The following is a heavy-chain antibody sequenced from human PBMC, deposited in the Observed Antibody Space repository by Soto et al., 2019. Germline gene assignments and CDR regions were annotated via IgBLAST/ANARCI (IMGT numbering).Heavy chain of an antibody. D-gene: IGHD3-16*02. J-gene: IGHJ4*02. CDR3: ARDPLIADAVMYYFDY. CDR1: GFTFSSYW. Sequence: GSLRLSCAASGFTFSSYWMSWVRQAPGKGLEWVANIKQDGSEKYYVDSVKGRFTISRDNAKNSLYLQMNSLRAEDTAVYYCARDPLIADAVMYYFDYWGQGTLVTV. V-gene: IGHV3-7*01. CDR2: IKQDGSEK.